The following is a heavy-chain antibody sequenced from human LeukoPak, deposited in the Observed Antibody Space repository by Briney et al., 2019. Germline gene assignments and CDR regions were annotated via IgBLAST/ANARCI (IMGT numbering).Heavy chain of an antibody. D-gene: IGHD3-22*01. CDR1: GGTFSSYA. V-gene: IGHV1-69*04. Sequence: GASVKVSCKAYGGTFSSYAISWLRQAPGQGLEWMGRIIPILGIANYAQKFQGRVTITADKSTSTAYMELSSLRSEDTAVYYCARDSNYYDSTPDWGQGTLVTVSS. J-gene: IGHJ4*02. CDR2: IIPILGIA. CDR3: ARDSNYYDSTPD.